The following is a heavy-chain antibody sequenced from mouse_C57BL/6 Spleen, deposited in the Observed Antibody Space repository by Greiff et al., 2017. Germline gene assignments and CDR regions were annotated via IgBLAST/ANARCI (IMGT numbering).Heavy chain of an antibody. D-gene: IGHD1-1*01. CDR2: IHPNSGST. CDR3: ALTTVVPGYY. V-gene: IGHV1-64*01. CDR1: GYTFTSYW. Sequence: QVQLQQPGAELVKPGASVKLSCKASGYTFTSYWMHWVKQRPGQGLEWIGMIHPNSGSTNYNEKFKSKATLTVDTSSSTAYMQLSSLTSEDAAVYYCALTTVVPGYYWGQGTTLTVSS. J-gene: IGHJ2*01.